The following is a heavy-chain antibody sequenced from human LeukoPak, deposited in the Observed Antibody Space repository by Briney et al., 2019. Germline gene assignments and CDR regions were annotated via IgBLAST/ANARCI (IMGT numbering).Heavy chain of an antibody. CDR3: ARDATFSWTFGGVISDY. CDR2: ISIYNDNT. Sequence: ASVKVSCKASGYTFINYGITWVRQAPGQGPEWMGWISIYNDNTNYAQKLQGRVTMTTDTSTSTAYMELRSLRSDDTAVYYCARDATFSWTFGGVISDYWGQGTLVTVSS. CDR1: GYTFINYG. J-gene: IGHJ4*02. D-gene: IGHD3-16*01. V-gene: IGHV1-18*01.